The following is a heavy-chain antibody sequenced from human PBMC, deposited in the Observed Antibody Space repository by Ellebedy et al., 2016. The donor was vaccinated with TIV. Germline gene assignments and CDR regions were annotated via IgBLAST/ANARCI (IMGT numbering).Heavy chain of an antibody. Sequence: MPSETLSLTCTVSGGSISSYYWSWIRQPPGKGLEWIGYIYYSGSTNYNPSLKSRVTISVDTSKNQLSLKLSSVTAADTAVYYCAREEGDLEGYWGQGTLVTVSS. V-gene: IGHV4-59*12. D-gene: IGHD3-10*01. CDR2: IYYSGST. J-gene: IGHJ4*02. CDR3: AREEGDLEGY. CDR1: GGSISSYY.